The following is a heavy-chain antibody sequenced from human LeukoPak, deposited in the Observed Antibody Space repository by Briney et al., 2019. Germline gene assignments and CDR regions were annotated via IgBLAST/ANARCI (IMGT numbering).Heavy chain of an antibody. Sequence: ASVKVSCKASGYTFTSYGITWVRQAPGQGLEWMGWISAYNGNTNYVQKFQGRVTMTTGTSTSTAYMELRSLRSDDTAVYYCARDISPTTVVADFDYWGQGTLVTVSS. D-gene: IGHD4-23*01. J-gene: IGHJ4*02. CDR3: ARDISPTTVVADFDY. V-gene: IGHV1-18*01. CDR2: ISAYNGNT. CDR1: GYTFTSYG.